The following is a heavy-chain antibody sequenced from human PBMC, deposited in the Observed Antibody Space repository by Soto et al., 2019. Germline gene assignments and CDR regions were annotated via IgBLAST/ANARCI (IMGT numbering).Heavy chain of an antibody. D-gene: IGHD3-10*01. CDR3: ASLWGWFGDY. Sequence: QVQLQESGPGLVKPSETLSLTCTVSGGSISSYYWGWIRQPPGKGLEWIGYIYYSGSTNYNPSLKRRVTISVDTSKNQFSLKLSSVTAADTAVYYCASLWGWFGDYWGQGTLVTVSS. V-gene: IGHV4-59*08. CDR2: IYYSGST. J-gene: IGHJ4*02. CDR1: GGSISSYY.